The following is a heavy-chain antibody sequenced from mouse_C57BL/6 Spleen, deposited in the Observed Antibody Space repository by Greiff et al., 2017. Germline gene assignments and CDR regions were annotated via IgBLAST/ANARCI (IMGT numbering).Heavy chain of an antibody. Sequence: EVKVVESGGGLVKPGGSLTLSCAASGFTFSSYAMSWVRQTPVKRLEWVATIGAGGSYTYYPHNVKGRFTISRDNAKNNLYLQIGHLKSEDTAMYYCASHLRWFAYWGQGTLVTVSA. V-gene: IGHV5-4*03. CDR3: ASHLRWFAY. CDR2: IGAGGSYT. J-gene: IGHJ3*01. CDR1: GFTFSSYA.